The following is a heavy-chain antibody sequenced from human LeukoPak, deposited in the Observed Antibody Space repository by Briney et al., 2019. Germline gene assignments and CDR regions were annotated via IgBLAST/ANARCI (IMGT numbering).Heavy chain of an antibody. J-gene: IGHJ4*02. CDR1: GYIFTTYW. V-gene: IGHV5-51*01. Sequence: GESLKISCKGSGYIFTTYWIGWVRQMPGKGLEWMGIIYPGDSDTRYSPSFQGQVTISADKSISTAYLQWSSLKASDTAMYYCARRGLAAAGLFDYWGQGTLVTVSS. CDR2: IYPGDSDT. CDR3: ARRGLAAAGLFDY. D-gene: IGHD6-13*01.